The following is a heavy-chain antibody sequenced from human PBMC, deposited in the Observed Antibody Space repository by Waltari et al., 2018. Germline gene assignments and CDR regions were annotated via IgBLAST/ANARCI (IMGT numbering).Heavy chain of an antibody. D-gene: IGHD4-17*01. V-gene: IGHV1-18*01. J-gene: IGHJ6*03. CDR3: ARDGDGDHDLYYYYYMDV. CDR2: ISAYNGNT. CDR1: GYTFTSYG. Sequence: QSGAEVKKPGASVKVSCKASGYTFTSYGISWVRQAPGQGLEWMGWISAYNGNTNYAQKLQGRVTMTTDTSTSTAYMELRSLRSDDTAVYYCARDGDGDHDLYYYYYMDVWGKGTTVTVSS.